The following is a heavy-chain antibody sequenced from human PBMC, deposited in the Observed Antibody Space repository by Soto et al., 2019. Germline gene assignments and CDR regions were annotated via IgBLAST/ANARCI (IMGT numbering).Heavy chain of an antibody. V-gene: IGHV1-2*02. D-gene: IGHD2-2*02. CDR3: ARGYCSSTSCYTHYFDY. J-gene: IGHJ4*02. Sequence: GASVKVSCKASGYTFTGYYMHWVRQAPGQGLEWMGWINPNSGGTNYAQKFQGRVTMTRDTSISTAYMELSSLRSEDTAVYYCARGYCSSTSCYTHYFDYWGQGTLVTVSS. CDR1: GYTFTGYY. CDR2: INPNSGGT.